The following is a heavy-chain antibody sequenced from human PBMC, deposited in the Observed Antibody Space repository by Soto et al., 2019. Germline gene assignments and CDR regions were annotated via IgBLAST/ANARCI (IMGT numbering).Heavy chain of an antibody. CDR3: ARGDRGGSGSHASYYYFGLDV. D-gene: IGHD3-10*01. Sequence: GGSLRLSCAASGFTFSSYAMSWVRQAPGKGLEWVSSVSAGGDMTYYSDSVKGRFTISRDNSNNALFLQMNSLRIEDTALYYCARGDRGGSGSHASYYYFGLDVCGQGTTVTVYS. CDR1: GFTFSSYA. CDR2: VSAGGDMT. J-gene: IGHJ6*02. V-gene: IGHV3-23*01.